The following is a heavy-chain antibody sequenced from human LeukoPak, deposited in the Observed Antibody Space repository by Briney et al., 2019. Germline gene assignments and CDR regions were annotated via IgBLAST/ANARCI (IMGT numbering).Heavy chain of an antibody. D-gene: IGHD6-19*01. V-gene: IGHV4-59*01. CDR2: IYDSGST. J-gene: IGHJ5*02. CDR1: GGSISIYY. Sequence: PSETLSLTCTVSGGSISIYYWSWIRQPPGKGLEWIGYIYDSGSTNYNPSLKSRVTISVDTSRNQFSLKLSSVTAADTAVYYCARGPIAVGNWFDPWGQGTLVTVSS. CDR3: ARGPIAVGNWFDP.